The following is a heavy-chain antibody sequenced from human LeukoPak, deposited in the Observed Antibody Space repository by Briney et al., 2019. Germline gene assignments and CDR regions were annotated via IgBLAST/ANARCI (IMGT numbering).Heavy chain of an antibody. J-gene: IGHJ5*02. Sequence: ASVKVSCKGSGYTPSDYAVHWVRQAPGQRLEWMGWINAGNGNTKYSQNFQGRVTITRDTSATTSYMELNSLRSEDTAVYYCARVGNTAFDPWGQGTLVTVSS. CDR3: ARVGNTAFDP. V-gene: IGHV1-3*01. CDR1: GYTPSDYA. CDR2: INAGNGNT. D-gene: IGHD5-18*01.